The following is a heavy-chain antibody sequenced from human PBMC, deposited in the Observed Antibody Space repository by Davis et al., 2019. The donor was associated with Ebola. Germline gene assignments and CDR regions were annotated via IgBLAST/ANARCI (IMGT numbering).Heavy chain of an antibody. V-gene: IGHV3-11*04. Sequence: GESLKISCAASGFTFSDYYMSWIRQAPGKGLEWVSYISSSGSTIYYADSVKGRFTISRDNAKNSLYLQMNSLRAEDTAVYYCAATGYSSSWTYNWFDPWGQGTLVTVSS. CDR2: ISSSGSTI. J-gene: IGHJ5*02. D-gene: IGHD6-13*01. CDR1: GFTFSDYY. CDR3: AATGYSSSWTYNWFDP.